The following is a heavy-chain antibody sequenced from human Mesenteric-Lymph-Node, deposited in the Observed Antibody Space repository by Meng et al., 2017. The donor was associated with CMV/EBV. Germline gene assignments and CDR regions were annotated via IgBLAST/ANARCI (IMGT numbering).Heavy chain of an antibody. J-gene: IGHJ4*02. CDR1: GFTFSNAW. D-gene: IGHD3-10*01. V-gene: IGHV3-11*04. Sequence: GGSLRLSCAASGFTFSNAWMSWVRQAPGKGLEWVSYISSSGSTIYYADSLKGRFTISRDNAKNSLYLQMNSLRAEDTAIYYCTRDYSGSGSYYNPAHWGQGTLVTVSS. CDR3: TRDYSGSGSYYNPAH. CDR2: ISSSGSTI.